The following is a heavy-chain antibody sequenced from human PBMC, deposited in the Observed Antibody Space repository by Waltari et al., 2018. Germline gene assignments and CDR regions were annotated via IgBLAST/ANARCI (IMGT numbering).Heavy chain of an antibody. CDR3: ARVKGISMIVEIRYGMDV. CDR2: INHSGST. CDR1: GESFSGFY. Sequence: QVQLQQWGAGLLKPSDTLSLPCAVFGESFSGFYWTWLRQSPGKGLEWIGEINHSGSTKYKPSLERRVTRSIDAPKNQFSLRLTSVTAADAGVYYCARVKGISMIVEIRYGMDVWGQGTTVTVSS. D-gene: IGHD2-21*01. J-gene: IGHJ6*02. V-gene: IGHV4-34*01.